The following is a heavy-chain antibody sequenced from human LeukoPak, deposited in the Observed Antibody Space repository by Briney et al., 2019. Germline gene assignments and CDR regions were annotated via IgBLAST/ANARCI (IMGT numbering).Heavy chain of an antibody. CDR3: ARMGISTHFPRRFDP. V-gene: IGHV5-51*01. J-gene: IGHJ5*02. CDR1: GYSLTNYW. Sequence: GESLKISCKGSGYSLTNYWIGWMRQMPGKGLECMGIIYPGDSDTRYSPSFQGQVTISVDKSISTAYVQWSSLKASDSAMYYCARMGISTHFPRRFDPWGQGTLVTVSS. D-gene: IGHD2/OR15-2a*01. CDR2: IYPGDSDT.